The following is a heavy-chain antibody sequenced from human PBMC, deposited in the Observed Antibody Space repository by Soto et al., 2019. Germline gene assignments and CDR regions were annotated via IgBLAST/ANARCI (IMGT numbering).Heavy chain of an antibody. V-gene: IGHV4-39*01. CDR2: IYYSGST. Sequence: SETLSLTCTVSGGSISSSSYYWGWIRQPPGKGLEWIGSIYYSGSTYYNPSLKSRVTISVDTSKNQFSLKLSSVTAAGTAVYYCARLRGMVRGVITDYYYGMDVWGQGTTVTVSS. J-gene: IGHJ6*02. CDR3: ARLRGMVRGVITDYYYGMDV. D-gene: IGHD3-10*01. CDR1: GGSISSSSYY.